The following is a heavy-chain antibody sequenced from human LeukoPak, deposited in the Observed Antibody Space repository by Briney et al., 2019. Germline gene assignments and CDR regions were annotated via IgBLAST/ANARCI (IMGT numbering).Heavy chain of an antibody. Sequence: TSVKVSCKASGFTFTSSAVQWVRQARGQRLEWIGWIVVGSGNTTYAQKFQERVTITRDMSTSTAYMELSSLRSEDTAVYYCAASPDYHDSSGYSYYFDYWGQGTLVTVSS. CDR3: AASPDYHDSSGYSYYFDY. CDR2: IVVGSGNT. D-gene: IGHD3-22*01. V-gene: IGHV1-58*01. CDR1: GFTFTSSA. J-gene: IGHJ4*02.